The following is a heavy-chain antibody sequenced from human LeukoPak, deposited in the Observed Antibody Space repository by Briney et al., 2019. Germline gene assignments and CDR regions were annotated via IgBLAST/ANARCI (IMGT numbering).Heavy chain of an antibody. CDR3: AREPSYAEDAFDI. V-gene: IGHV3-21*05. CDR1: GFTFSGLA. D-gene: IGHD2-2*01. Sequence: GGSLRLSCAASGFTFSGLAMDWVRQAPGKGLEWVSYISSSSSYIYYADSVKGRFTISRDNAKNSLYLQMNSLRAEDTAVYYCAREPSYAEDAFDIWGQGTMVTVSS. CDR2: ISSSSSYI. J-gene: IGHJ3*02.